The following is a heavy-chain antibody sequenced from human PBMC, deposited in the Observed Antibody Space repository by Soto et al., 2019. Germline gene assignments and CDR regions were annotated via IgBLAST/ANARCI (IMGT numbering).Heavy chain of an antibody. CDR2: INAGNGNT. CDR1: GYTFTSYA. Sequence: ASVKVSCKASGYTFTSYAMHWVRQAPGQRLEWMGWINAGNGNTKYSHKFQGRVTITRDTSASTAYMELSSLRSEDTAVYYCARAIRFLEWLLWSSDAFDIWGQGTMVTVSS. V-gene: IGHV1-3*01. D-gene: IGHD3-3*01. J-gene: IGHJ3*02. CDR3: ARAIRFLEWLLWSSDAFDI.